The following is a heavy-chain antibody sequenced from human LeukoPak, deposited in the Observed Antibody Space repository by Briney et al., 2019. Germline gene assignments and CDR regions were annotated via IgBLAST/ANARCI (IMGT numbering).Heavy chain of an antibody. CDR2: VNPSGGST. Sequence: ASVKLSCKASGYTFTSYYLHWVRQAPGQGLEWMGMVNPSGGSTSYAQKFQGRVTMTRDTSISTAYMELSRLRSDDTAVYYCARVYYYYDSSGILTLYFDYWGQGTLVTVSS. J-gene: IGHJ4*02. V-gene: IGHV1-46*01. D-gene: IGHD3-22*01. CDR1: GYTFTSYY. CDR3: ARVYYYYDSSGILTLYFDY.